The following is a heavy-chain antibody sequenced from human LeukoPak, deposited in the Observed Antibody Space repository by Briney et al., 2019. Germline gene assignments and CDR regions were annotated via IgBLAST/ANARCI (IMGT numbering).Heavy chain of an antibody. D-gene: IGHD2-2*01. Sequence: SVTVSCKASGGTFSSYGISWVRQAPGQGLEWMGGIIPIFGTANYAQKFQGRVTITADESTSTAYMELSSLRSEDTAVYYCARYVVVDGPYYYYGMDVWGKGTTVTVSS. CDR2: IIPIFGTA. CDR3: ARYVVVDGPYYYYGMDV. V-gene: IGHV1-69*01. J-gene: IGHJ6*04. CDR1: GGTFSSYG.